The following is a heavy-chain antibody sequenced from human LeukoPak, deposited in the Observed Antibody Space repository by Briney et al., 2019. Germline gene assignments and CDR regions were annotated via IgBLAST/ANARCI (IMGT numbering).Heavy chain of an antibody. CDR2: ISSDSSTI. CDR3: ARAVGWLQHGHYMDV. D-gene: IGHD5-24*01. V-gene: IGHV3-48*04. J-gene: IGHJ6*03. Sequence: GGSLRLSCATSGFTFSGYSITWVRQAPGKGLEWVSYISSDSSTIYYADSVKGRFTISRDNAKNSLYLQVTSLRAEDTALYYCARAVGWLQHGHYMDVWGKGTTVTVSS. CDR1: GFTFSGYS.